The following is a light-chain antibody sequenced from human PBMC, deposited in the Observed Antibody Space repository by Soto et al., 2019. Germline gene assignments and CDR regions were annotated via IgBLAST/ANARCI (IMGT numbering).Light chain of an antibody. CDR1: ETISNQ. CDR2: DAS. Sequence: EVVLTQSPATLSLFPGESATLSCRASETISNQLAWYQQKPGQAPRLLIYDASHRVTGIPARFSVSGSGTDFTLIISSLEPADFAVDYCQHRSDWPPICTFGQGTKVDIK. J-gene: IGKJ2*02. V-gene: IGKV3-11*01. CDR3: QHRSDWPPICT.